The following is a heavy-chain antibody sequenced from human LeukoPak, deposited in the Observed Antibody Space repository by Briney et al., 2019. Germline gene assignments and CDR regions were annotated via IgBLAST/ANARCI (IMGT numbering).Heavy chain of an antibody. D-gene: IGHD2-2*02. CDR2: IKQDGSEK. CDR1: GFTFSSYW. CDR3: ARVRSTSCYMMDCYYYYGMDV. J-gene: IGHJ6*02. Sequence: PGGSLRLSCAASGFTFSSYWMSWVRQAPGKGLEWVANIKQDGSEKYYVDSVKGRFTISRDNAKNSLYLQMNSLRAEDTAVYYCARVRSTSCYMMDCYYYYGMDVWGQGTTVTVSS. V-gene: IGHV3-7*01.